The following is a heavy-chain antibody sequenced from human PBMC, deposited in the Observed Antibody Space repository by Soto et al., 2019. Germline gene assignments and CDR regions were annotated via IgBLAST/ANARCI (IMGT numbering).Heavy chain of an antibody. CDR1: GGTFSSYA. J-gene: IGHJ6*02. Sequence: GASVKVSCKASGGTFSSYAISWVRQAPGQGLEWMGGIIPIFGTANYAQKFQGRVTITADESTSTAYMELSSLRSEDTAVYYCARAPGYGCSGGSCYSFPIRYYYGMDVWGQGTTATVSS. CDR3: ARAPGYGCSGGSCYSFPIRYYYGMDV. V-gene: IGHV1-69*13. CDR2: IIPIFGTA. D-gene: IGHD2-15*01.